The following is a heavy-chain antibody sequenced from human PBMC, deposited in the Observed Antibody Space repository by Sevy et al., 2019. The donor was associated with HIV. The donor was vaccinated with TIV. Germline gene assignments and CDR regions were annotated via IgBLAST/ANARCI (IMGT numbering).Heavy chain of an antibody. CDR1: GFTYNGYG. J-gene: IGHJ4*02. V-gene: IGHV3-15*01. CDR2: IKSKTDGGTT. D-gene: IGHD2-15*01. Sequence: GGSLRLSCAAFGFTYNGYGMHWVRQAPGKGLEWVGRIKSKTDGGTTDYAAPVKGRFTISRDDSKNTLYLQMNSLKTEDTAVYYCTTDRRYCSGGSCSRGTYYFDYWGQGTLVTVSS. CDR3: TTDRRYCSGGSCSRGTYYFDY.